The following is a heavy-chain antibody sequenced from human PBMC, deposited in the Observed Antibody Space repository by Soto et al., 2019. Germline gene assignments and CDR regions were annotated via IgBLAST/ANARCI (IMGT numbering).Heavy chain of an antibody. CDR1: GYTFTSYG. V-gene: IGHV1-18*01. J-gene: IGHJ5*02. CDR2: ISAYNGNT. Sequence: ASVRVSCKASGYTFTSYGISWVRQAPGQGFEWMGWISAYNGNTNYAQKLQGRVTMTTDTSTSTAYMELRSLRSDDTAVYYCARVPYYDFWSGPNWFDPWGQGTLVTVSS. CDR3: ARVPYYDFWSGPNWFDP. D-gene: IGHD3-3*01.